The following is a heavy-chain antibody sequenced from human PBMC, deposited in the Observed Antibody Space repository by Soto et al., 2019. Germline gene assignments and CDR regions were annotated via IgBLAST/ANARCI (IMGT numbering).Heavy chain of an antibody. J-gene: IGHJ4*02. D-gene: IGHD3-16*01. CDR1: GFTFSRYW. CDR2: INSDGSRT. Sequence: EVQLVESGGGLVHPGGSLRLSCAASGFTFSRYWMHWVRQVPGEGLLWVSRINSDGSRTSYADSVRGRFTISRDKGKNTLYLQMNSLGVEDTAVYFCARGWVEELPRQPPSDYWGQGTLVTVSS. CDR3: ARGWVEELPRQPPSDY. V-gene: IGHV3-74*01.